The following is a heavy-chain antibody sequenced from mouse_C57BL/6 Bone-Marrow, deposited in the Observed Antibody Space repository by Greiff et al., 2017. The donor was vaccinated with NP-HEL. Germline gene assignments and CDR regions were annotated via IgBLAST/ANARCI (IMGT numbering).Heavy chain of an antibody. Sequence: QVQLKQPGAELVKPGASVKLSCKASGYTFTSYWMHWVKQRPGRGLEWIGRIDTNSGGTKYNEKFKSKATLTVDKHSSTAYMQLSSLTSEDSAVYYCARYYYGTYYYAMDYWGQGTSVTVSS. D-gene: IGHD1-1*01. V-gene: IGHV1-72*01. CDR3: ARYYYGTYYYAMDY. J-gene: IGHJ4*01. CDR1: GYTFTSYW. CDR2: IDTNSGGT.